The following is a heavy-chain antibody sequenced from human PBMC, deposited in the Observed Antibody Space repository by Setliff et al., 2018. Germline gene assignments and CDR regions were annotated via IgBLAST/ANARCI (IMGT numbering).Heavy chain of an antibody. CDR3: VIPFCAGATCPPS. Sequence: ASVKVSCKTSAYTFSGSHIHWVRQAPGQGVEWMGWINPNSGGTNYAQQFQGRVTMTRDPSIGTAYMELSGLRSDDTAVYYCVIPFCAGATCPPSWGQGTQVTVSS. J-gene: IGHJ4*02. CDR1: AYTFSGSH. D-gene: IGHD2-21*01. V-gene: IGHV1-2*02. CDR2: INPNSGGT.